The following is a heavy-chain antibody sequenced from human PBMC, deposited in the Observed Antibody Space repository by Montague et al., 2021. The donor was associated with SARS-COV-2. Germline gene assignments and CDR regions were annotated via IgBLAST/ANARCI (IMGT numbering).Heavy chain of an antibody. Sequence: SETLSLTCAVYGGSLSGYYWSWIRQPPGEGLEWIAEISHSGSTSYNPSLKSRVPISVDTSKNQFSLKLSSATAADTAVYYCVRVPCRRLCVPRYYGMDVWGQGTPVTVSS. CDR1: GGSLSGYY. D-gene: IGHD6-25*01. CDR2: ISHSGST. V-gene: IGHV4-34*01. CDR3: VRVPCRRLCVPRYYGMDV. J-gene: IGHJ6*02.